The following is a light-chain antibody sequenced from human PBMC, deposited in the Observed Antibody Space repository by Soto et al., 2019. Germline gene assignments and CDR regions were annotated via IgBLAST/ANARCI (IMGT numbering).Light chain of an antibody. J-gene: IGLJ1*01. V-gene: IGLV1-51*01. CDR1: SSNIGNNH. CDR2: DNN. CDR3: SSYAGSSNV. Sequence: QSVLTQPPSVSAAPGQKVTVSCSGSSSNIGNNHVSWYQHLPGTAPKVLIYDNNKRPSGIPDRFSGSKSATSATLDITGLQTGDEADYYCSSYAGSSNVFGTGTKLTVL.